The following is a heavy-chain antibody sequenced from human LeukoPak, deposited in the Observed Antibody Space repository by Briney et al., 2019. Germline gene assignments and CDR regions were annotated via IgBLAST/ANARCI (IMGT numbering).Heavy chain of an antibody. D-gene: IGHD6-19*01. CDR1: GFTFSSYA. CDR3: ARDGPWLAGLYYFDY. Sequence: PGRSLRLSCAASGFTFSSYAMHWVRQAPGKGLEWVAVISYDGSNKYYADSVKGRFTISRDNSKNTLYLQMNSLRAEDTAVYYCARDGPWLAGLYYFDYWGQGTLVTVSS. J-gene: IGHJ4*02. V-gene: IGHV3-30-3*01. CDR2: ISYDGSNK.